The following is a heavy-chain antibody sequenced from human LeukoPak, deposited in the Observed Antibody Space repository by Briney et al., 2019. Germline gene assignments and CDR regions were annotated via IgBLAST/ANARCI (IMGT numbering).Heavy chain of an antibody. CDR1: GFTFSSYA. J-gene: IGHJ4*02. V-gene: IGHV3-33*01. D-gene: IGHD4-17*01. Sequence: PGGSLRLSCAASGFTFSSYAMHWVRQAPGKGLEWVAIIWYDGSNEFYADSVKGRSTISRDNSKNTLFLQMKSLRAEDTAVYYCARDRGTTVTTYYFDYWGQGTLVTVSS. CDR2: IWYDGSNE. CDR3: ARDRGTTVTTYYFDY.